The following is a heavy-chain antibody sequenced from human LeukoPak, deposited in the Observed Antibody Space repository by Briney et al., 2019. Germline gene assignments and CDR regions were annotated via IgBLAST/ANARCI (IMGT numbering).Heavy chain of an antibody. CDR2: IYWDDDK. V-gene: IGHV2-5*02. Sequence: ESGPTLVKPTQTLTLTCTFSGFSLSSSGVSVGWIRQPPGKALEWLALIYWDDDKRYSPSLKSRLTITKDASKNQVVLTMTNMDPVDTATYYCVHRHRYDYVWETYDYWGQGTLVTVSS. CDR1: GFSLSSSGVS. J-gene: IGHJ4*02. CDR3: VHRHRYDYVWETYDY. D-gene: IGHD3-16*01.